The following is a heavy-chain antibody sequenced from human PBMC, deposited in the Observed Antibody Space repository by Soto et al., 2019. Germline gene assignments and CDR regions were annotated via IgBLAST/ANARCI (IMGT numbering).Heavy chain of an antibody. Sequence: GASVNVSCKASGYTFTSYAMHWVRQAPGQRLEWMGWINAGNGNTKYSQKFQGRVTITRDTSASTAYMELSSLRSEDTAVYYCAIDFRGPYYDSSGYYYFWGQGTLVTVSS. D-gene: IGHD3-22*01. CDR1: GYTFTSYA. J-gene: IGHJ4*02. V-gene: IGHV1-3*01. CDR3: AIDFRGPYYDSSGYYYF. CDR2: INAGNGNT.